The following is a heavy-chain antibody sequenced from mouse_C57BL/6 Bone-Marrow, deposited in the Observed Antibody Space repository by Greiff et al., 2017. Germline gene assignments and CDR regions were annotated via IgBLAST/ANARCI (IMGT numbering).Heavy chain of an antibody. CDR2: IDPSDSYT. J-gene: IGHJ4*01. D-gene: IGHD3-1*01. CDR3: DSPGILFMDY. V-gene: IGHV1-59*01. CDR1: GYTFTSYW. Sequence: QVHVKQPGAELVRPGTSVKLSCKASGYTFTSYWMHWVKQRPGQGLEWIGVIDPSDSYTNYNQKFKGKATLTVDTSSSTAYMQLSSLTSEDSAVYDCDSPGILFMDYWGQGTAVTVSS.